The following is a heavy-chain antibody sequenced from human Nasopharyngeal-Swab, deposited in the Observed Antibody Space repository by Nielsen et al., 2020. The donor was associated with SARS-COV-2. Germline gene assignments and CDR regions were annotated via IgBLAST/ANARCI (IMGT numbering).Heavy chain of an antibody. V-gene: IGHV3-33*01. CDR3: ARVQNYCSGGSCSTLDAFDI. D-gene: IGHD2-15*01. J-gene: IGHJ3*02. CDR2: IWYDGSNK. Sequence: WIRQPPGKGLEGGGVIWYDGSNKYYADSVKGRFTISRDNSKNTLYLQMNSLRAEDTAVYYCARVQNYCSGGSCSTLDAFDIWGQGTMVTVSS.